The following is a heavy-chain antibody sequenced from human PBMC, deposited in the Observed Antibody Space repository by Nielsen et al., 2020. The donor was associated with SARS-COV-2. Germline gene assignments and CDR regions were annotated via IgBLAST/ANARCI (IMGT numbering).Heavy chain of an antibody. CDR2: IYYSGST. CDR3: AKDLRSSSWGRYYYYYGMDV. D-gene: IGHD6-13*01. J-gene: IGHJ6*02. V-gene: IGHV4-39*02. Sequence: WIRQPPGKGLEWIGSIYYSGSTYYNPSLKSRVTVSVDTSKNQFSLKLSSVTAADTAVYYCAKDLRSSSWGRYYYYYGMDVWGQGTTVTVSS.